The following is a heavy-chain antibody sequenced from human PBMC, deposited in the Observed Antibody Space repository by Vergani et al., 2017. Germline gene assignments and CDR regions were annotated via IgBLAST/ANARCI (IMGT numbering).Heavy chain of an antibody. CDR2: INPIDSKI. D-gene: IGHD3-3*01. Sequence: EVMLVQSGAEVKKPGESLKISCKYSESSFISNEIAWVRQMSGKGLQWMGNINPIDSKIAYSPSFQGQAIMSLDTSITTAYLQWRSLKASDTAIYYCAKTHDFSSLYSSYNWFDPWGQGTQVTVSS. J-gene: IGHJ5*02. CDR3: AKTHDFSSLYSSYNWFDP. CDR1: ESSFISNE. V-gene: IGHV5-51*03.